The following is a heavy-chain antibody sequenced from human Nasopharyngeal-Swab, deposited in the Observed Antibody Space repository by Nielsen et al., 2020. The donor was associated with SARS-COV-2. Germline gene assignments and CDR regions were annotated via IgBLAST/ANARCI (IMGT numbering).Heavy chain of an antibody. Sequence: GGSPRLSCAASGFTVSSNYMSWVRQAPGKGLEWVSVIYSGGSTYYADSVKGRFTISRHNSKYTLYLQMNSLRAEDTAVYYCATRRGYSGYDYYYYMDVWGKGTTVTVSS. CDR1: GFTVSSNY. V-gene: IGHV3-53*04. CDR3: ATRRGYSGYDYYYYMDV. J-gene: IGHJ6*03. D-gene: IGHD5-12*01. CDR2: IYSGGST.